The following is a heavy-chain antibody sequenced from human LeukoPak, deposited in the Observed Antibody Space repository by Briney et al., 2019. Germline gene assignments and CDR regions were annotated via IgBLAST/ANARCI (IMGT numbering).Heavy chain of an antibody. CDR2: ISGSGGST. D-gene: IGHD5-12*01. J-gene: IGHJ3*02. Sequence: PGGSLRLSCAASRFTFSSYAMSWGRQAPGKGLEWVSAISGSGGSTYYADSVKGRFTISRDNSKNTLYLQMNSLRAEDTAVYYCAKFGGGYDSDDAFDIWGQGTMVTVSS. CDR3: AKFGGGYDSDDAFDI. V-gene: IGHV3-23*01. CDR1: RFTFSSYA.